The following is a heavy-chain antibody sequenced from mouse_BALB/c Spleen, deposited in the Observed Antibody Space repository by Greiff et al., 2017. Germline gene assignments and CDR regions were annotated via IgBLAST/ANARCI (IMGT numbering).Heavy chain of an antibody. CDR3: ARLRVGRYFDY. J-gene: IGHJ2*01. V-gene: IGHV3-8*02. CDR1: GDSFTSCY. CDR2: ISYSGST. Sequence: EVKLMESGPSLVKPSQTLSLTCSVTGDSFTSCYWNWIRKFPGNKLEYMGYISYSGSTNYNPSLKSRISITRDTSKNQYYLQLNSVTTEDTATYYCARLRVGRYFDYWGQGTTLTVSS.